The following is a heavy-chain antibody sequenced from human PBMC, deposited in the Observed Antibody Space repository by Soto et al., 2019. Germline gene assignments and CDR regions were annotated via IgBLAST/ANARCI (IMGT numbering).Heavy chain of an antibody. V-gene: IGHV3-33*01. CDR2: IWYDDGSNK. CDR1: GFTFSSYG. D-gene: IGHD5-12*01. Sequence: QVQLVESGGGVVQPGRSLRLSCAASGFTFSSYGMHWVRQAPGKGLEWVAVIWYDDGSNKYYADSVKGRFTISRDNSKNPLYLQMNSLRAEDTAVYYCARDGRDGYNTDFDYWGQGTLVTVSS. J-gene: IGHJ4*02. CDR3: ARDGRDGYNTDFDY.